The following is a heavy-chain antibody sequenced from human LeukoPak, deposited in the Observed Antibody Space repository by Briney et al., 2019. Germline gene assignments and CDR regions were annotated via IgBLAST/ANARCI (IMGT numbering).Heavy chain of an antibody. CDR3: ARAGFSPDNWNYGGSEDY. J-gene: IGHJ4*02. Sequence: QPGGSLRLSCAASGFTFSSYAMSWVRQAPGKGLEWVSAISGSGDNTYYADSVKGRFTISRDNAKNSLYLQMDSLRAEDTAVYYCARAGFSPDNWNYGGSEDYWGQGTLVTVSS. CDR1: GFTFSSYA. CDR2: ISGSGDNT. V-gene: IGHV3-23*01. D-gene: IGHD1-7*01.